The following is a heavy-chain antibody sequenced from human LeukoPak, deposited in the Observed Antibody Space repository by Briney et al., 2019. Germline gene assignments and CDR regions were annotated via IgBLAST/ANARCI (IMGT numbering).Heavy chain of an antibody. CDR1: GYTFTSYG. J-gene: IGHJ4*02. Sequence: ASVKVSCKASGYTFTSYGISWVRQAPGQGLEWMGWISAYNGNTNYAQKLQGRVTMTTDTSASTAYMELSSLRSEDTAVYYCARGLYGSGSYGNDYWGQGTLVTVSS. CDR2: ISAYNGNT. V-gene: IGHV1-18*01. D-gene: IGHD3-10*01. CDR3: ARGLYGSGSYGNDY.